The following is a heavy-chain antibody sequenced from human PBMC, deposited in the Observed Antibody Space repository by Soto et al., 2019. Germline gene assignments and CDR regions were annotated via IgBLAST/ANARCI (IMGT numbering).Heavy chain of an antibody. V-gene: IGHV4-34*01. CDR1: GGSFSGYY. CDR3: AMYYDFWSGPLRYGMDV. Sequence: SETLSLTCAVYGGSFSGYYWSWIRQPPGKGLEWIGEINHSGSTNYNPSLKSRVTISVDTSKNQFSLKLSSVTAADTAVYYCAMYYDFWSGPLRYGMDVWGQGTTVTVSS. J-gene: IGHJ6*02. CDR2: INHSGST. D-gene: IGHD3-3*01.